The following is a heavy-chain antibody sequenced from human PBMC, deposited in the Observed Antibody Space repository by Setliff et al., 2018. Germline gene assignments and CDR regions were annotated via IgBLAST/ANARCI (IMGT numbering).Heavy chain of an antibody. J-gene: IGHJ4*02. D-gene: IGHD3-3*01. CDR3: GFWSGYYKNDY. CDR2: ISHSGST. CDR1: GGSFSTYY. V-gene: IGHV4-34*01. Sequence: PSETLSLTCAVYGGSFSTYYWSWIRQPPGKGLEWIGEISHSGSTNYNPSLKSRVTISVDTSKNQFSLKLSSVTAADTAMYYCGFWSGYYKNDYWGQGTLVTVSS.